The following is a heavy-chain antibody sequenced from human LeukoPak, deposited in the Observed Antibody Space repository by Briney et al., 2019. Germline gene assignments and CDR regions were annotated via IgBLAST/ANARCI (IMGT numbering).Heavy chain of an antibody. Sequence: SETLSLTCTVSGGSISNYYWNWIRQPPGKGLEWIAHIYFSGSTNYNPSLKSRVTISVDTSKNQFSLNLKSVTAADTAVYYCARNSSSWYGLSHYYYMDVWGKGTTVTVSS. CDR2: IYFSGST. D-gene: IGHD6-13*01. CDR3: ARNSSSWYGLSHYYYMDV. CDR1: GGSISNYY. V-gene: IGHV4-59*08. J-gene: IGHJ6*03.